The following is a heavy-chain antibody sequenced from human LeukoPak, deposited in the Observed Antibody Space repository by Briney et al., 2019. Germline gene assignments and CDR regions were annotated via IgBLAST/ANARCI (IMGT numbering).Heavy chain of an antibody. D-gene: IGHD6-6*01. J-gene: IGHJ5*02. V-gene: IGHV4-59*12. CDR3: ARAKYSSSWGRTYNWFDP. CDR1: GGSISSYY. Sequence: SETLSLTCTVSGGSISSYYWSWIRQPPGKGLEWIGYIYYSGSTNYNPSLKSRVTISVDTSKNQFSLKLSSVTAADTAVYYCARAKYSSSWGRTYNWFDPWGQGTLVTVSS. CDR2: IYYSGST.